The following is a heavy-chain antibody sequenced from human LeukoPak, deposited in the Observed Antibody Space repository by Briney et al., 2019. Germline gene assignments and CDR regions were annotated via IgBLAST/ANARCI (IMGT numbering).Heavy chain of an antibody. CDR3: ARLVGDQVVY. CDR2: TYYRPKWSN. J-gene: IGHJ4*02. Sequence: SQTLSLTCAISGDTVSSNRAAWNWIRQPPSRGLEWLGRTYYRPKWSNDYALSVRSRITINPDTSKNQFSLQLKFVTPEDTAVYYCARLVGDQVVYWGQGTLVTVSS. V-gene: IGHV6-1*01. CDR1: GDTVSSNRAA. D-gene: IGHD2-2*01.